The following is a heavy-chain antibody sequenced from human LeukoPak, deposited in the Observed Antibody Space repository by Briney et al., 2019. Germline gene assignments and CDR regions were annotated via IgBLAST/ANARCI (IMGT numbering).Heavy chain of an antibody. CDR1: GGSISNNNYY. Sequence: SETLSLTCTVSGGSISNNNYYWAWIRQPPGKGLECISSIYYSGSPYYNPSLKSRVTISVDTSKNQFSLRLSSVTDADTAVYYCATWRTAKTGFDYWGQGTLVTVSS. J-gene: IGHJ4*02. D-gene: IGHD1-1*01. V-gene: IGHV4-39*01. CDR3: ATWRTAKTGFDY. CDR2: IYYSGSP.